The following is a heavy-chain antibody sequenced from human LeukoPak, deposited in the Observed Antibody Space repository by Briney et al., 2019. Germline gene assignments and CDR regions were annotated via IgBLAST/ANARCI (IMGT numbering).Heavy chain of an antibody. CDR1: GYTFTGYY. CDR2: INSNSGDT. Sequence: GASVQVSCKASGYTFTGYYMHWVRQAPGQGLEWMGWINSNSGDTNYAQKFQGRVTMTRDTSISTAYMELSRLRSDDTAVYYCARDGGYFDYWGRGTLVTVSS. CDR3: ARDGGYFDY. V-gene: IGHV1-2*02. J-gene: IGHJ4*02.